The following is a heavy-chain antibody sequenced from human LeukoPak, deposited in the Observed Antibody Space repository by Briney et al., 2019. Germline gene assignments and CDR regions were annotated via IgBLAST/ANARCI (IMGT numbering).Heavy chain of an antibody. CDR2: ISNDGGSP. D-gene: IGHD4-17*01. V-gene: IGHV3-64*01. Sequence: GGSLRLSCVASGITFSTYPMHWVRQAPGKGMEYVSAISNDGGSPYYANSVKGRFTISRDNSKNTLYLQMGSLRTEDTAVYYCARERGRNGVYDYWGQGTLVTVSS. J-gene: IGHJ4*02. CDR1: GITFSTYP. CDR3: ARERGRNGVYDY.